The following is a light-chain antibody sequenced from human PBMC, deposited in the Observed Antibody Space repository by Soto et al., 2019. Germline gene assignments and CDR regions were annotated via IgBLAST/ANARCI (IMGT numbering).Light chain of an antibody. Sequence: VMTQSPATLSVSPRERATLSCRASQSVSTNLAWYHQQPGQAPRLLIYGASTRATNIPARLRGSGSGTAVTITISTLQSEDFAVYHCQQYDSWPPYTFGQGTKLEIK. CDR1: QSVSTN. CDR3: QQYDSWPPYT. J-gene: IGKJ2*01. CDR2: GAS. V-gene: IGKV3-15*01.